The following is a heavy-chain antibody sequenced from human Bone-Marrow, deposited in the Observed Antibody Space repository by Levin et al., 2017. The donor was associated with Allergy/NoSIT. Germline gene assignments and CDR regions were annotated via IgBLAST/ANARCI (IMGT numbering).Heavy chain of an antibody. V-gene: IGHV3-9*01. CDR2: ITWNSGTK. CDR1: GFMFDDYS. D-gene: IGHD6-13*01. Sequence: PGGSLRLSCAASGFMFDDYSMHWVRQVPGKGLEWVSGITWNSGTKQYADSVKGRFTISRDNAKKSLYLQMNSLRTADTAFYYCAKADAAAAGWFDNWGQGTLVTVSS. CDR3: AKADAAAAGWFDN. J-gene: IGHJ4*02.